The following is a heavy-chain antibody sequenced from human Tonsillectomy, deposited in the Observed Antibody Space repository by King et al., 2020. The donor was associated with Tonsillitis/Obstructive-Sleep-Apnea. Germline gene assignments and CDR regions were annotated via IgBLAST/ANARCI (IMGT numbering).Heavy chain of an antibody. J-gene: IGHJ6*03. CDR1: GFTFSSYE. Sequence: VQLVESGGGLVQPGGSLRLSCAASGFTFSSYEMNWVRQAPGKGLEWLSYTSRSGSTIYYADTVKGRFTISRDNAKNSLYLQMNSLRAEDTAVYYCARERDTTMVIGYYYYYMDVWGKGTPVTVSS. D-gene: IGHD5-18*01. CDR2: TSRSGSTI. CDR3: ARERDTTMVIGYYYYYMDV. V-gene: IGHV3-48*03.